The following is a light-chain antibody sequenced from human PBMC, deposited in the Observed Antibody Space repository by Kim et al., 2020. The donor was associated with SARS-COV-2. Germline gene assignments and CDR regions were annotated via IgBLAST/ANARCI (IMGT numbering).Light chain of an antibody. Sequence: GQSITISCTGTSSDVGSYNLVSWYQQHPVKAPKLMIYEVNKRPSGVSNRFSGSKSGNTASLTISGLQAEDEADYFCCSYAGSSSLVFGGGTQLTVL. V-gene: IGLV2-23*02. J-gene: IGLJ2*01. CDR1: SSDVGSYNL. CDR2: EVN. CDR3: CSYAGSSSLV.